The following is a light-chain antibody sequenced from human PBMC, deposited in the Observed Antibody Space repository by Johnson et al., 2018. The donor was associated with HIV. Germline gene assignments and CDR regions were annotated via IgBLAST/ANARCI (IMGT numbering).Light chain of an antibody. Sequence: LTQPPSVSAAPGQKVTISCSGSSSNIGNKYISWYQQLPGTAPKLLIYENSKRPSGIPDRFSGSKSGTSATLGITGLQTGDEADYYCGTWDTSLSAGGVFGSGTKVTVL. V-gene: IGLV1-51*02. J-gene: IGLJ1*01. CDR3: GTWDTSLSAGGV. CDR2: ENS. CDR1: SSNIGNKY.